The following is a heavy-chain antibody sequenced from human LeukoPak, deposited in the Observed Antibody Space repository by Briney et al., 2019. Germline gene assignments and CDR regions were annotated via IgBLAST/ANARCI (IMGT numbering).Heavy chain of an antibody. CDR1: GFTFSSYV. V-gene: IGHV3-30*02. J-gene: IGHJ3*02. CDR3: EKNPTRVNLYAFDI. CDR2: MQYDGSNK. Sequence: GGSLRLSCAASGFTFSSYVMHWVRQAPGKWLEWVAFMQYDGSNKYYADSVKGRFTISRDNSKNTLYLEMNSLRAEDTAVYYCEKNPTRVNLYAFDIWGQGTMVTVSS.